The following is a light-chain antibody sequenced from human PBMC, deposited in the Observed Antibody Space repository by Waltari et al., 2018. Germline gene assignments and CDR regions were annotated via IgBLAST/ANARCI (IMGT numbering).Light chain of an antibody. J-gene: IGKJ1*01. CDR1: QTVSRA. V-gene: IGKV3-20*01. CDR2: AAS. Sequence: EIVLTQYPGTLSLSPGERATLSCRASQTVSRALAWYQQKPDQAPRLLIYAASSRATVIPDSFSGGGPGTDFSLTISRLEPEDVAVYYCQHYVTLPATFGQGTNVAF. CDR3: QHYVTLPAT.